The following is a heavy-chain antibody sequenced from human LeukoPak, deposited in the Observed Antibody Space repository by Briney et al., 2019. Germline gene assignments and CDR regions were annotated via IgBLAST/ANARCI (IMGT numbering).Heavy chain of an antibody. J-gene: IGHJ4*02. CDR3: ASGPAAAFDY. V-gene: IGHV4-59*01. D-gene: IGHD6-13*01. CDR2: IYYSGST. CDR1: VGSISSYY. Sequence: SETLSLTCTVSVGSISSYYWSWIRQPPGKGLEWIGYIYYSGSTNYNPSLKSRVTISVDTSKNQFSLKLSSVTAADTAVYYCASGPAAAFDYWGQGTLVTVSS.